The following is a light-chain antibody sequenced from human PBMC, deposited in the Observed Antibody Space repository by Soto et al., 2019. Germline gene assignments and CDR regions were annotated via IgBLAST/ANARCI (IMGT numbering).Light chain of an antibody. J-gene: IGKJ2*01. CDR2: GAS. CDR3: QQYATSSPT. V-gene: IGKV1-5*01. Sequence: DIQMTQSPSTLSASVGDRVTITCRASQSISSWLAWYQQRPRKAPKLLIYGASSLESGVPSRFSGSGSGTEFTLTISSLQPDDFATYYCQQYATSSPTFGQGTKVEIK. CDR1: QSISSW.